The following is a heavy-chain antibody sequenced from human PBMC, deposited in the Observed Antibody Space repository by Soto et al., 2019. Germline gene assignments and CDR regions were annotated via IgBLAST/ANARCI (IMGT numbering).Heavy chain of an antibody. CDR2: IAYDGSDM. Sequence: GGSLRLSCAASGFSFSSYAIHWVRQAPGKGLEWVAVIAYDGSDMYYGDSVKGRFTISRDNSKKTLYLQMNSLRPDDTAVYYCAKDPRGIVGAGAWLDSWGQGT. D-gene: IGHD1-26*01. V-gene: IGHV3-30*18. CDR1: GFSFSSYA. CDR3: AKDPRGIVGAGAWLDS. J-gene: IGHJ4*02.